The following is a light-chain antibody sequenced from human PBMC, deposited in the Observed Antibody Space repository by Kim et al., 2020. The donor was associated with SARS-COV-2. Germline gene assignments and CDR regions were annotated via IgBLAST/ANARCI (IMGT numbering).Light chain of an antibody. CDR2: DIS. J-gene: IGLJ3*02. CDR3: CSFTRAVNWM. Sequence: QSALTQPASLSASPGQSITISCSGTISDIGTYSLIFWYQQHPGKAPRLIIFDISKRPSGVSGRFSGSKSGNTASLTISGLQPDDEADYFCCSFTRAVNWMFGGGSQLTIL. CDR1: ISDIGTYSL. V-gene: IGLV2-14*02.